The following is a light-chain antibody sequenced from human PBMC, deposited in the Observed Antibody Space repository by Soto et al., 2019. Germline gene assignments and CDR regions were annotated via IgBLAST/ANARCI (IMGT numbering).Light chain of an antibody. CDR3: QQHNNYHCT. Sequence: DIQMTQSPSTLSASVGDRVTITCRASQTINSWLTWYQQKPGKAPKLLIYNASNLEGGVPSRFSGSGSGTEFSLTISSLQADDFATYYCQQHNNYHCTFGRGTKVEIK. CDR1: QTINSW. J-gene: IGKJ4*01. V-gene: IGKV1-5*03. CDR2: NAS.